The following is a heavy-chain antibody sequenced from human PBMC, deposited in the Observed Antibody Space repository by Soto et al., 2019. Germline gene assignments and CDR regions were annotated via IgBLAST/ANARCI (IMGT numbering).Heavy chain of an antibody. J-gene: IGHJ4*02. CDR2: SYHGGST. D-gene: IGHD3-22*01. V-gene: IGHV4-4*02. CDR3: ARDGRAVDDIADIDC. Sequence: SEALSLTCAVSGGSTSISNGWSWVRQLPRRGLERVRESYHGGSTEYNPSLERRVTITMDKSKNQVSLKLTPVTAADTAMYFCARDGRAVDDIADIDCWGQGTMVTVSS. CDR1: GGSTSISNG.